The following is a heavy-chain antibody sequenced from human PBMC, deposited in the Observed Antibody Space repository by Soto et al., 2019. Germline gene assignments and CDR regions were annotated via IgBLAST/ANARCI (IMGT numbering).Heavy chain of an antibody. CDR1: GGSISSYY. CDR2: IYTSGST. CDR3: ARDMGASFYYYYGMDV. J-gene: IGHJ6*02. V-gene: IGHV4-4*07. Sequence: SETLSLTCTVSGGSISSYYWSWIRQPAGKGLEWIGRIYTSGSTNYNPSLKSRVTMSVDTSKNQFSLKLSSVTAAGTAVYYCARDMGASFYYYYGMDVWGQGTTVTVSS. D-gene: IGHD1-26*01.